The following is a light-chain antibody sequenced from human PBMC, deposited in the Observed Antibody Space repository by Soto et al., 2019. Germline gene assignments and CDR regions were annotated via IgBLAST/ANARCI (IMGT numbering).Light chain of an antibody. CDR3: QQRSNWPRT. J-gene: IGKJ4*02. CDR2: AAS. V-gene: IGKV3-11*01. CDR1: QWFXSY. Sequence: EIVLSRSATTLSLSPGERATLSCRASQWFXSYFGWFQQKPGQAPRLLXYAASNMATGSPARLSGSGSATDFTLPISSLEPEDFAAYYCQQRSNWPRTFGGGTKVDIK.